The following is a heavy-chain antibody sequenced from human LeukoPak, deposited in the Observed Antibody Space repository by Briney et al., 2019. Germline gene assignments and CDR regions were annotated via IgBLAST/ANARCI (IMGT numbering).Heavy chain of an antibody. CDR3: ARALELDY. J-gene: IGHJ4*02. CDR2: IYTADAT. V-gene: IGHV3-53*01. CDR1: GFSFTNDY. D-gene: IGHD1-1*01. Sequence: GGSLRLSCTASGFSFTNDYMSWVRQTPGKGLECVAMIYTADATHYADSVKGRFTISRDSSKNTVYLQMKSLRAEDTAVYFCARALELDYWGQGTLVTVSS.